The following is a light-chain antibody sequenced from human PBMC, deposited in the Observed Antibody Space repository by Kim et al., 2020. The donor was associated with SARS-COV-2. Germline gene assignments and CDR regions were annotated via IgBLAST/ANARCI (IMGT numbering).Light chain of an antibody. V-gene: IGKV1-9*01. CDR1: QGISSY. Sequence: DIQLTQSPSFLSASVGDRVTITCRASQGISSYLAWYQQKPGKAPKLLIYAASTLQSGVPSRFSGSGSGTEFTLTISSLQPEDFATYYCQQLNRPLTFGQGTRLEIK. J-gene: IGKJ5*01. CDR2: AAS. CDR3: QQLNRPLT.